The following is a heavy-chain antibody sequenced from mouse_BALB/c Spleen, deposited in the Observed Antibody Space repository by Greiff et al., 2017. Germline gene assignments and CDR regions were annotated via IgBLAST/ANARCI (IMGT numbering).Heavy chain of an antibody. V-gene: IGHV2-9*02. J-gene: IGHJ3*01. CDR3: ARDQLRRFAY. Sequence: VHLVESGPGLVAPSQSLSITCTVSGISLTSYGVHWVRQPPGKGLEWLGVIWAGGSTNYNSALMSRLSISKDNSKSQVFLKMNSLQTDDTAMYYCARDQLRRFAYWGQGTLVTVSA. D-gene: IGHD1-1*01. CDR1: GISLTSYG. CDR2: IWAGGST.